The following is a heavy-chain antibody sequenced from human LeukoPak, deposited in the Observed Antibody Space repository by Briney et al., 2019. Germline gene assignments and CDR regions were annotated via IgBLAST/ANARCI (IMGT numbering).Heavy chain of an antibody. V-gene: IGHV3-21*05. J-gene: IGHJ4*02. CDR2: IGESGSHV. CDR1: GFTFSNYN. CDR3: ARDRGWIRDY. D-gene: IGHD2-2*03. Sequence: GGSLRLSCAASGFTFSNYNMYWVRQAPGKGLEWISFIGESGSHVYYADSMKGRFTMSRDNAKNSLYPQMNSLTAEDTAVYYCARDRGWIRDYWGQGTLVTVSS.